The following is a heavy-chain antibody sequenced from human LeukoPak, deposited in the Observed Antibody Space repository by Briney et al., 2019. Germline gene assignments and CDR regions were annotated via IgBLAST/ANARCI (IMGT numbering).Heavy chain of an antibody. V-gene: IGHV3-21*01. Sequence: PGGSLRLSCAASGFTFDDYGMSWVRQAPGKGLEWVSSISSRSNYIYYADSVKGRFTISRDNAKNSLYLQMNSLRAEDTAVYYCARDYIVVVVAAGFDYWGQGTLVTVSS. D-gene: IGHD2-15*01. CDR3: ARDYIVVVVAAGFDY. J-gene: IGHJ4*02. CDR1: GFTFDDYG. CDR2: ISSRSNYI.